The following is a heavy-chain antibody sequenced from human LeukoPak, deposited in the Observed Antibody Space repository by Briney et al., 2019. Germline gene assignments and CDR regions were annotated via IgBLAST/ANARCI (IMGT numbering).Heavy chain of an antibody. D-gene: IGHD5-12*01. CDR1: GFTFSSYS. J-gene: IGHJ3*02. V-gene: IGHV3-21*01. Sequence: GGSLRLSCAASGFTFSSYSMNWVRQAPGKGLEWVSSISSSSSYIYYADSVKGRFTISRDNAKTSLFLQMNSLRAEDTAIYYCAKRRYSARDFRVFDIWGQGKMVTASS. CDR2: ISSSSSYI. CDR3: AKRRYSARDFRVFDI.